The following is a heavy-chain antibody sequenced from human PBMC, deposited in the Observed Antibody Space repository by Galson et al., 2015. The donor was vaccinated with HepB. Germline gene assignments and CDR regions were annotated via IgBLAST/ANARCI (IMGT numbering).Heavy chain of an antibody. V-gene: IGHV7-4-1*02. Sequence: SVKVSCKASGYTFTSYAMNWVRQAPGQGLEWMGWINTNTGNPTYAQGFTGRFVFSLDTSVSTAYLQISSLKAEDTAVYYCARGGPIVSYDSSLESPRTAENNDYWGQGTLVTVSS. CDR3: ARGGPIVSYDSSLESPRTAENNDY. J-gene: IGHJ4*02. CDR1: GYTFTSYA. D-gene: IGHD3-22*01. CDR2: INTNTGNP.